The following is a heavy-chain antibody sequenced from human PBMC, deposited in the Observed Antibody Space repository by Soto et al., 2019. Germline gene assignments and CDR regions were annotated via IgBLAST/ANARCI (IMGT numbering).Heavy chain of an antibody. Sequence: GGSLRLSCAASGFTFSSYGMHWVRQAPGKGLEWVAVISYDGSNKYYADSVKGRFTISRDNSKNTLYLQMNSLRAEDTAVYYCAKDLPRSGGSCYERCPLGYYGMDVGGQGTTVSVSS. CDR2: ISYDGSNK. D-gene: IGHD2-15*01. CDR1: GFTFSSYG. V-gene: IGHV3-30*18. CDR3: AKDLPRSGGSCYERCPLGYYGMDV. J-gene: IGHJ6*02.